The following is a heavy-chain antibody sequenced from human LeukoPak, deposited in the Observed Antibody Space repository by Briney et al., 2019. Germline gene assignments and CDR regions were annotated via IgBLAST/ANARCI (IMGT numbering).Heavy chain of an antibody. V-gene: IGHV3-30*18. CDR1: GFTFSSYG. CDR3: AKEGYDFWSGYYMGYYYYGMDV. J-gene: IGHJ6*02. CDR2: ISYDGSNK. D-gene: IGHD3-3*01. Sequence: GGSLRLSCAASGFTFSSYGMHWVRQAPGKGLEWVAVISYDGSNKYYADSVKGRFTISRDNSKNTLYLQMNSLRAEDTAVYYCAKEGYDFWSGYYMGYYYYGMDVWAKGPRSPSP.